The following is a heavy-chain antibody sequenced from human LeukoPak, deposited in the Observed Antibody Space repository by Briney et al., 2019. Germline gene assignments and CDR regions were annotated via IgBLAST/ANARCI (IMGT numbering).Heavy chain of an antibody. CDR1: GFTFSSYW. Sequence: PGGSLRLSCAASGFTFSSYWMTWVRQAPGKGLEWVANINQDGSKKYYVDSVKGRFTISRDNAKNSLYLQMNSLRDEDTAVYYCARVPAAAGRANYYYYYGLDVWGQGTTVTVSS. CDR2: INQDGSKK. V-gene: IGHV3-7*01. D-gene: IGHD6-13*01. J-gene: IGHJ6*02. CDR3: ARVPAAAGRANYYYYYGLDV.